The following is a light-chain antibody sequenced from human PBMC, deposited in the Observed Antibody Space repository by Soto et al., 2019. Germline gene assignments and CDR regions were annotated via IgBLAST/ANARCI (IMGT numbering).Light chain of an antibody. CDR1: SSDVGDYNS. CDR2: DVS. J-gene: IGLJ1*01. Sequence: QSVLTQPGSVSGSPGQSVTVSCIGTSSDVGDYNSVSWYQQHPGKAPKLMIYDVSKRPSGVPDRFSGSKSGNTASLTISGLQAEDEAHYYCCSYVGGYSYVFGIGTKVTVL. CDR3: CSYVGGYSYV. V-gene: IGLV2-11*01.